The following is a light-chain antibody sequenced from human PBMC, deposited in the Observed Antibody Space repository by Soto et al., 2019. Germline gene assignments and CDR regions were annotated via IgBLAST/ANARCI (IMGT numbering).Light chain of an antibody. Sequence: SYELTQPPSVSVAPGQTARITCGGNTIGSKSVQWYQQKPGQAPVLVVYDDSDRPSGIPERFSGSNSGNTATLTISRVEGGDEADYYGQLWDSSSDQLYVFGTGTKVTVL. V-gene: IGLV3-21*02. CDR2: DDS. CDR3: QLWDSSSDQLYV. CDR1: TIGSKS. J-gene: IGLJ1*01.